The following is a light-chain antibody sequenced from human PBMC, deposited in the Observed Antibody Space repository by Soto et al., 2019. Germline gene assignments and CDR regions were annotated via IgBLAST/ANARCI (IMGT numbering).Light chain of an antibody. Sequence: EIVLTQSPGTLSLSPGERATLFCRASQSAANNYIAWYQQKPGQAPSLLIYGISKRATGIPDRFNGSGSGTDFTLHITSVAPEDFAVYYCQQFVNSPYTFGQGTKLEI. CDR3: QQFVNSPYT. CDR2: GIS. V-gene: IGKV3-20*01. J-gene: IGKJ2*01. CDR1: QSAANNY.